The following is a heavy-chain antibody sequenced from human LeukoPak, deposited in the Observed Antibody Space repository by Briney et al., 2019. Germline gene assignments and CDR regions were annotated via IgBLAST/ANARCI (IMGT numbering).Heavy chain of an antibody. CDR2: ISNEGSTK. Sequence: GRSLSLSCAASGFTFSSYGMHWVRQAPGKGLEWVAVISNEGSTKYYVDSVKGRFTISRDNSKNTLYLQMISLRAEDTAVYYCAKYLDGSGFVDYWGQGTLVTVSS. CDR1: GFTFSSYG. V-gene: IGHV3-30*18. CDR3: AKYLDGSGFVDY. J-gene: IGHJ4*02. D-gene: IGHD6-19*01.